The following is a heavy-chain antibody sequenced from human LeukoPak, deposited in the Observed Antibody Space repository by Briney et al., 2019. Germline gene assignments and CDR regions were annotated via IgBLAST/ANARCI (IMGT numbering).Heavy chain of an antibody. Sequence: SETLSLTCTVSGGSISSSRYYWGWIRQPPGKGLEWLGSIYYSGSPTYNPSLKSRVTMSVDTSKNQFSLKLTSVTAADTAVYYCARDLLPDTAMVILGYWGQGTLVTVSS. CDR1: GGSISSSRYY. CDR3: ARDLLPDTAMVILGY. J-gene: IGHJ4*02. V-gene: IGHV4-39*07. D-gene: IGHD5-18*01. CDR2: IYYSGSP.